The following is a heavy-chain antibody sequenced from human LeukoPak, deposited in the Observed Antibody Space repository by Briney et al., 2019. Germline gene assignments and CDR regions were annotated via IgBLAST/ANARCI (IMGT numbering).Heavy chain of an antibody. J-gene: IGHJ6*03. CDR1: GGSISSYY. V-gene: IGHV4-59*01. CDR2: IYYSGST. Sequence: SETLSLTCTVSGGSISSYYWSWIRQPPGKGLEWIGYIYYSGSTNYNPSLKSRVTISVDTSKNQFSLKLSSVTAADTAVYYCARGGGGTAMDPYYYYYYYMDVWGKGTTVTVSS. D-gene: IGHD5-18*01. CDR3: ARGGGGTAMDPYYYYYYYMDV.